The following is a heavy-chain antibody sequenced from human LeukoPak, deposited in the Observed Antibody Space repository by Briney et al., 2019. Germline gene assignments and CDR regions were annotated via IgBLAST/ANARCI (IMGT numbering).Heavy chain of an antibody. CDR1: GNTFAGYY. Sequence: ASVRVSCKASGNTFAGYYVHWVRQAPGQGLEWMGWINTHNGATNYAQHFQGRVTMTTDTAVTTAYMDLDGLISDDAAVYFCARGPIGGLRKGFDIWGQGTLVTVSS. J-gene: IGHJ4*02. CDR3: ARGPIGGLRKGFDI. V-gene: IGHV1-2*02. CDR2: INTHNGAT. D-gene: IGHD1-26*01.